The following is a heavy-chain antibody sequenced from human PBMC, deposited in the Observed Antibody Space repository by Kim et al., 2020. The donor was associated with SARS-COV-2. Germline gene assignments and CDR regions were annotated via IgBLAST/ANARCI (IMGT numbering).Heavy chain of an antibody. CDR2: INHSGST. Sequence: SETLSLTCAVYGGSFSGYYWSWIRQPPGKGLEWIGEINHSGSTNYNPSLKSRVTISVDTSKNQFSLKLSSVTAADTAVYYCARRRSSSLLFGPNGHYYY. J-gene: IGHJ6*01. V-gene: IGHV4-34*01. CDR1: GGSFSGYY. CDR3: ARRRSSSLLFGPNGHYYY. D-gene: IGHD6-6*01.